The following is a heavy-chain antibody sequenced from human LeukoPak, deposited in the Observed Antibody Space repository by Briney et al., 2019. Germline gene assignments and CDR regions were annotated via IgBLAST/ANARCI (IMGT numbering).Heavy chain of an antibody. J-gene: IGHJ3*02. CDR1: GYTFTSYG. CDR3: ARSSSSPLDAFDI. D-gene: IGHD6-13*01. Sequence: GASVKVSCKASGYTFTSYGISWVRQAPGQGLEWMGWISAYNGNTNYAQKFQGWVTMTRDTSISTAYMELSRLRSDDTAVYYCARSSSSPLDAFDIWGQGTMVTVSS. V-gene: IGHV1-18*01. CDR2: ISAYNGNT.